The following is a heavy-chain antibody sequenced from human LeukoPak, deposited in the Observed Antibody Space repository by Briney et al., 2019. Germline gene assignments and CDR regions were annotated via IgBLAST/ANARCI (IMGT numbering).Heavy chain of an antibody. CDR3: ARTRRRRIAGGAFDI. CDR2: ISYDGSNK. Sequence: GGSLRLSCAASVFTFSSYAMHWVRHAPGKGLEWVAHISYDGSNKYYADSVKGRFTIYRDNSQNTLYLQMNSLRAEDTAVYYCARTRRRRIAGGAFDIWGQGTMVTVSS. J-gene: IGHJ3*02. D-gene: IGHD6-13*01. CDR1: VFTFSSYA. V-gene: IGHV3-30*04.